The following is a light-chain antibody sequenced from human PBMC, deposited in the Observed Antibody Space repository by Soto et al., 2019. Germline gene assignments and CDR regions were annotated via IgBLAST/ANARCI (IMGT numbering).Light chain of an antibody. J-gene: IGKJ5*01. V-gene: IGKV1-39*01. CDR3: QPSYSTPSIT. CDR1: QSISSY. CDR2: AAS. Sequence: IQMTQSPSSLSASVGDRVTITCRASQSISSYLNWYQQKPGKATKLLIYAASSLQSGVPSRFSGSGSGTDFTLTISSLQPEDFATYYCQPSYSTPSITFGQGTRLENK.